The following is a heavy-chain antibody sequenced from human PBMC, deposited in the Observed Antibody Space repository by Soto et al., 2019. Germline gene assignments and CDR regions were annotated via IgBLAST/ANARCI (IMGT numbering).Heavy chain of an antibody. V-gene: IGHV1-69*06. CDR2: IIPMFGSP. CDR1: GGSFSSDA. D-gene: IGHD6-19*01. Sequence: GASVKVSCKASGGSFSSDAISWVRQAPGQGLEWMGAIIPMFGSPNEAQKFQGRVAITADKITSTVYMELSSLTSEDTAVYYCARGIRDSSGWDFDYWGQGTLVTV. J-gene: IGHJ4*02. CDR3: ARGIRDSSGWDFDY.